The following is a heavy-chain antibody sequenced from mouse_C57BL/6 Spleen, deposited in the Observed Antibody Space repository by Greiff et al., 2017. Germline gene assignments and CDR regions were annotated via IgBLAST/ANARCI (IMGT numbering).Heavy chain of an antibody. Sequence: VQLQQSGPVLVKPGASVKMSCKASGYTFTDYYMNWVKQSHGKSLEWIGVINPYNGGTSYNQKFKGKATLTVDKSSSTAYMELNSLTSEDSAVYYCARSDGSSGDYYAMDYWGQGTSVTVSS. CDR2: INPYNGGT. CDR1: GYTFTDYY. V-gene: IGHV1-19*01. D-gene: IGHD1-1*01. CDR3: ARSDGSSGDYYAMDY. J-gene: IGHJ4*01.